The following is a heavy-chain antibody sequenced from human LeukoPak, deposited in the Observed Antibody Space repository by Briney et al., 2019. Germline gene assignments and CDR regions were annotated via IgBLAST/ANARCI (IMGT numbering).Heavy chain of an antibody. V-gene: IGHV3-23*01. CDR2: ISDDSGST. Sequence: GGSLRLSCVASGFTSSDYYMNWVRQAPGKGLEWVSGISDDSGSTYYADSVRGRFTISRDNSKNTLYLQMNSLRVEDTAIYYCAKDQYSSGWYFDYWGQGTLVTVSS. J-gene: IGHJ4*02. D-gene: IGHD6-19*01. CDR1: GFTSSDYY. CDR3: AKDQYSSGWYFDY.